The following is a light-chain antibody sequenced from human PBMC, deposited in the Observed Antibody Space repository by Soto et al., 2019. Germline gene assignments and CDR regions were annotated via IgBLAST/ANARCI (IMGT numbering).Light chain of an antibody. J-gene: IGKJ5*01. CDR2: DAS. V-gene: IGKV3-11*01. CDR3: QQRSNWPIT. Sequence: IGLTQSPATVSLSPGERATLSCRARERVSSSFLAWYQQKPGQAPRLLIYDASNRATGIPARFSGSGSGTDFTLTISSLEPEDFAVYYCQQRSNWPITFGQGTRLEIK. CDR1: ERVSSSF.